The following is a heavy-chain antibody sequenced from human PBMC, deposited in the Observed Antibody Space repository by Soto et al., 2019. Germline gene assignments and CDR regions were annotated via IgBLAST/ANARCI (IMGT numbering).Heavy chain of an antibody. D-gene: IGHD5-12*01. CDR1: GFTFSSYA. V-gene: IGHV3-23*01. J-gene: IGHJ6*02. Sequence: GGSLRLSCAASGFTFSSYAMSWVRQAPGKGLERVSAISGSGGSTYYADSVKGRFTISRDNSKNTLYLQMNSLRAEDTAVYYCAADRRRSGYDYFDGMDVWGQGTTVTVSS. CDR2: ISGSGGST. CDR3: AADRRRSGYDYFDGMDV.